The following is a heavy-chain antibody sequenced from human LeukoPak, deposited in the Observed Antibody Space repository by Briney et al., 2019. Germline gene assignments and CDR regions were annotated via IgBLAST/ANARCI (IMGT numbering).Heavy chain of an antibody. CDR1: GGSISSRRYY. CDR3: ARHMTYYDFWSGRAGGYFDY. V-gene: IGHV4-39*01. CDR2: INHSGST. D-gene: IGHD3-3*01. Sequence: SETLSLTCTVSGGSISSRRYYWGWIRQPPGKGLEWIGEINHSGSTNYNPSLKSRVTISVDTSKNQFSLKLSSVTAADTAVYYCARHMTYYDFWSGRAGGYFDYWGQGTLVTVSS. J-gene: IGHJ4*02.